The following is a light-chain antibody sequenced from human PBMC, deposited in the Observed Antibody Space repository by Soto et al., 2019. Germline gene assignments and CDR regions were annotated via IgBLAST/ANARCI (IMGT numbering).Light chain of an antibody. Sequence: PGERATLSCRASQSVTTKLAWYQQKPGQAPRLLIYGASSRATGIPDRFSGSGSATDFTLTISRLEPEDFAVYYCQQYGSSPATFGQGTKVDI. V-gene: IGKV3-20*01. CDR1: QSVTTK. J-gene: IGKJ1*01. CDR3: QQYGSSPAT. CDR2: GAS.